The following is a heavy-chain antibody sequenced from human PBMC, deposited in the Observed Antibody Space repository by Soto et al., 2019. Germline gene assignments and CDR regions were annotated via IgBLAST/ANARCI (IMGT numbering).Heavy chain of an antibody. V-gene: IGHV3-23*01. D-gene: IGHD6-13*01. CDR1: GFTFGSYA. CDR2: ISGRGGSA. CDR3: AKGSAAAGTVYYYYYGMYV. J-gene: IGHJ6*02. Sequence: EVQVLESGGCLVQPGGSLRLSCAASGFTFGSYAMTWVRQALGKGLEWVSAISGRGGSAFYADSVKGRFTFSGDNYKCTLYLQMDSLRAEDTAVYICAKGSAAAGTVYYYYYGMYVWGQGNTVTVSS.